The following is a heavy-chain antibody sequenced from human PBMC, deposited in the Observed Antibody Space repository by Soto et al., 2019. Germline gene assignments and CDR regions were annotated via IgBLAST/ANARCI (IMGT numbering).Heavy chain of an antibody. J-gene: IGHJ5*02. CDR1: GGTFSSYT. Sequence: QVQLVQSGAEVKKPGSSVKVSCKASGGTFSSYTISWVRQAPGQGLEWMGRIIPILGIANYAQKFQGRVTXTXDXXTSTAYRELSSLRSEDTAVYYCARGLVTAINWFDPWGQGTLVTVSS. CDR3: ARGLVTAINWFDP. D-gene: IGHD2-21*02. V-gene: IGHV1-69*02. CDR2: IIPILGIA.